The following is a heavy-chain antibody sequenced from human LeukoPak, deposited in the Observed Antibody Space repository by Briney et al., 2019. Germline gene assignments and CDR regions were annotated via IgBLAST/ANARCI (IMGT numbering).Heavy chain of an antibody. J-gene: IGHJ4*02. CDR1: GASLNDYY. D-gene: IGHD5-24*01. V-gene: IGHV4-59*12. CDR3: ASGAADGYNFGFDY. Sequence: SETLSLTCTVSGASLNDYYWSWIRQPPGKALEWIGFIHSSGSASSNPSLTSQVTISIDTSKNQFSLNLRSLTAADTAVYFCASGAADGYNFGFDYWGQGTLAAVSS. CDR2: IHSSGSA.